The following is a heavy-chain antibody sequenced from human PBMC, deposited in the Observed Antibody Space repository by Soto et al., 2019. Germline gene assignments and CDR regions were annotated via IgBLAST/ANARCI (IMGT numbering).Heavy chain of an antibody. CDR3: ARDMDGFGDSPTNFDY. J-gene: IGHJ4*02. V-gene: IGHV3-30-3*01. CDR1: GFTFSSYA. Sequence: GGSLRLSCAASGFTFSSYAMHWVRQAPGKGLEWVAVISYDGSNKYYADSVKGRFTISRDNSKNTLYLQMNSLRAEDAAVYYCARDMDGFGDSPTNFDYWGQGTLVTVSS. CDR2: ISYDGSNK. D-gene: IGHD4-17*01.